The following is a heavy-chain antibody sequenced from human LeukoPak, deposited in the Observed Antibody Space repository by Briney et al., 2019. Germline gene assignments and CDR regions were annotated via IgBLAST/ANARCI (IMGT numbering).Heavy chain of an antibody. CDR3: AQGGTPNWFDP. Sequence: SETLSLTCTVSGGSISSYYWSWIRQPPGKGLEWIGSIYHSGSTYYNPSLKSRVTISVDKSKNQFSLKPNSVTAADTAVYYCAQGGTPNWFDPWGQGTLVTVSS. CDR2: IYHSGST. CDR1: GGSISSYY. D-gene: IGHD3-16*01. V-gene: IGHV4-59*04. J-gene: IGHJ5*02.